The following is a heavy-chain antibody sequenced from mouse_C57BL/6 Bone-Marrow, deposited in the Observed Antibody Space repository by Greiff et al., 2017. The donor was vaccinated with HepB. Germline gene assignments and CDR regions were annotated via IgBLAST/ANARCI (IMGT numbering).Heavy chain of an antibody. CDR1: GFNIKNTY. CDR2: LDPANGNT. J-gene: IGHJ4*01. CDR3: ARWIYYYGSSPFAMDY. D-gene: IGHD1-1*01. Sequence: VQLQQSVAELVRPGASVKLSCTASGFNIKNTYMHWVKQRPEQGLEWIGRLDPANGNTKYAPKFQGKAPITADTSSNTAYLQLSSLTSEDTAIYYCARWIYYYGSSPFAMDYWGQGTSGTVSS. V-gene: IGHV14-3*01.